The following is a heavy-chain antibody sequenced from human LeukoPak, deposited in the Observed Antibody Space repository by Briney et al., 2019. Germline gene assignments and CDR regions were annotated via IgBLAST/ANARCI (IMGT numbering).Heavy chain of an antibody. Sequence: GGSLRLSCAASGFTFSDYYMSWIRQAPGKGLDWVSYISSSGTTIYYADSVKGRFTISRDNAKNTLYLQMNSLRAEDTAVYYCARVGYYDFWSGYYTGIGYYYYYGMDVWGQGTTVTVSS. CDR2: ISSSGTTI. D-gene: IGHD3-3*01. V-gene: IGHV3-11*04. CDR1: GFTFSDYY. J-gene: IGHJ6*02. CDR3: ARVGYYDFWSGYYTGIGYYYYYGMDV.